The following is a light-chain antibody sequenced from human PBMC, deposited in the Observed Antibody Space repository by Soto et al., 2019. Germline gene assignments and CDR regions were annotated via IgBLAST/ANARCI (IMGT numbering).Light chain of an antibody. CDR3: QQRRNWPS. CDR1: QSVGSN. CDR2: GAS. Sequence: EVVLTQSPATLSVSPGAGATLSCRASQSVGSNLAWYQQKPGQTPRVLIYGASTRAIGIPARFSGSGFGTDFTLTLSSLEPEDFAVYYCQQRRNWPSFGQGTKVDIK. J-gene: IGKJ1*01. V-gene: IGKV3-11*01.